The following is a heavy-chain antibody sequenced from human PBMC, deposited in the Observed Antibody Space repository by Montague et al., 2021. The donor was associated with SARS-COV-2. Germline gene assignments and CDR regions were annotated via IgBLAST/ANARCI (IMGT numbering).Heavy chain of an antibody. CDR3: ARESRLQYLEWSGSRYDYYGMDV. CDR2: TSFTGGT. D-gene: IGHD3-3*01. Sequence: SETLSLTCTVSGGSISTSFWSWVRQPPGKGLEWIAFTSFTGGTNYNPSLKSRVVVSIDTSKRRVSLKVNSVTAADSAVYYCARESRLQYLEWSGSRYDYYGMDVWGQGTTVTVS. J-gene: IGHJ6*02. V-gene: IGHV4-59*01. CDR1: GGSISTSF.